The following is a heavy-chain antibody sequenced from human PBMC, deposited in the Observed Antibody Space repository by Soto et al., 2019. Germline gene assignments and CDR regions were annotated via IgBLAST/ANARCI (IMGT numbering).Heavy chain of an antibody. CDR1: GGSISSSNW. J-gene: IGHJ4*02. CDR3: ARRWGEGRVDY. Sequence: PSETLSLTCAVSGGSISSSNWWSWVRQPPGKGLEWIGEIYHSGNTNYNPSLKSRVTMAVDKSRNKFSLKLSSVTAADTAVYYCARRWGEGRVDYWGQGTLVTVSS. D-gene: IGHD3-10*01. V-gene: IGHV4-4*02. CDR2: IYHSGNT.